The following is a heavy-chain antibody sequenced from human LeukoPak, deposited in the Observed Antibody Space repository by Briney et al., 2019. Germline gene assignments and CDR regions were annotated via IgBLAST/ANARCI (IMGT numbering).Heavy chain of an antibody. CDR1: GGSISSYY. V-gene: IGHV4-59*12. J-gene: IGHJ5*02. D-gene: IGHD3-10*01. CDR2: IYYSGST. Sequence: SETLSLTCTVSGGSISSYYWSWVRQPSGKGLEWIGYIYYSGSTNYNPSLKSRATISVDTSKTQFSLKLSSVTAADTAVYYCASHRNYYGSGRGFDPWGQGTLVTVSS. CDR3: ASHRNYYGSGRGFDP.